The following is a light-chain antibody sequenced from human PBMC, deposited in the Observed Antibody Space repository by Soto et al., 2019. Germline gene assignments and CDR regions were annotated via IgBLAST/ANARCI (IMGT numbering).Light chain of an antibody. V-gene: IGLV3-21*04. CDR3: QVWDSSSDHVV. CDR1: NIGSKS. CDR2: YDS. Sequence: SYELTQPPSVSVAPGKTARITCGGNNIGSKSVHWYQQKPGQAPVLVIYYDSDRHSGIPERFSGSNSGNTATLTISRVEAGDEDDYYWQVWDSSSDHVVFGGGTKLTVL. J-gene: IGLJ2*01.